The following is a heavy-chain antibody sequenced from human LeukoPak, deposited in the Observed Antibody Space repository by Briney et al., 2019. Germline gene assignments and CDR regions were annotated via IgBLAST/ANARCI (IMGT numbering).Heavy chain of an antibody. J-gene: IGHJ4*02. CDR2: IYYTGST. V-gene: IGHV4-59*01. CDR1: GASISSYY. CDR3: ARVGGPAEY. Sequence: SETLSLTCTVSGASISSYYWKWHRQPPGKGLEGSGFIYYTGSTNYNPSLKSRDTISVDTSENPFAVKWNSVTAGCSGVYLCARVGGPAEYCGQGTLAIVSS. D-gene: IGHD2-2*01.